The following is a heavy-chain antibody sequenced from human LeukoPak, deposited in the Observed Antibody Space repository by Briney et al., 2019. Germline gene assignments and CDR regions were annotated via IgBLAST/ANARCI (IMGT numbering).Heavy chain of an antibody. J-gene: IGHJ6*03. Sequence: ASVKVSCTASGGSFISYAISWVRQVPGQGLEYLGGGIPNFRRTQYSQKFQGRVTVTTDESTSTAYMELSSLRSEDTAVYYCARVGYCSSTSCLRAYYYMDVWGKGTTVTVSS. V-gene: IGHV1-69*05. CDR3: ARVGYCSSTSCLRAYYYMDV. CDR1: GGSFISYA. CDR2: GIPNFRRT. D-gene: IGHD2-2*01.